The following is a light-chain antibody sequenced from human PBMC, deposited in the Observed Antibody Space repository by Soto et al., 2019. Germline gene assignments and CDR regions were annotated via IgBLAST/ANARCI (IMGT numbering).Light chain of an antibody. J-gene: IGLJ2*01. CDR1: NIGSKS. CDR2: YVS. V-gene: IGLV3-21*04. Sequence: SYELTQPPSVSVAPGKTARITCGGTNIGSKSVHWYQQKPGQAPVLVIYYVSDRPSGITERFSGSNSGNTATLTISRVEAGDEADYDCQVWDSSSDHPVVFGGGTKLTVL. CDR3: QVWDSSSDHPVV.